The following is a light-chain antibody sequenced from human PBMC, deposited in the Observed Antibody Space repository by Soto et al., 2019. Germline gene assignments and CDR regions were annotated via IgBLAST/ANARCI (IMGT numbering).Light chain of an antibody. J-gene: IGKJ4*01. Sequence: EIVMTQSPATLSLSPGETATLSCRASQSVSNNFFGYQQQQGQAPSLLLYDASTRATGIPARCSGSGSATEFTLIISSLQSEDFAVYYCQHHYEWVTFGGGTKVEI. V-gene: IGKV3-15*01. CDR1: QSVSNN. CDR3: QHHYEWVT. CDR2: DAS.